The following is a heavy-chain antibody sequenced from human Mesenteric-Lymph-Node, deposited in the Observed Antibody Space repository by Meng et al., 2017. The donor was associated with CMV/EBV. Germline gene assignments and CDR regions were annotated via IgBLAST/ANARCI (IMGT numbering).Heavy chain of an antibody. J-gene: IGHJ6*02. D-gene: IGHD6-13*01. CDR2: INPSGDGP. Sequence: ASVKVSCKASGFTFTSYYFHWVRQLSGQGLEWMGVINPSGDGPNYAQKFQGRFIVTRDTSSSTVSMELSSLRSDDTAVYYCARSRGDSSWYFIPQPYYYYGMDVWGQGTTVTVSS. CDR1: GFTFTSYY. V-gene: IGHV1-46*01. CDR3: ARSRGDSSWYFIPQPYYYYGMDV.